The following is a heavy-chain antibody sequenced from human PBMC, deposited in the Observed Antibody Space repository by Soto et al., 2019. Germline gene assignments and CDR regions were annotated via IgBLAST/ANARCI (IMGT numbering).Heavy chain of an antibody. CDR3: AKGFLPYYYYYGMDV. J-gene: IGHJ6*02. CDR1: GFTFSSYG. CDR2: ISYDGSNK. Sequence: QVQLVESGGGVVQPGRSLRLSCAASGFTFSSYGMHWVRQAPGKGLEWVAVISYDGSNKYYADSVKGRFTISRDNSKNTLYLQMNSLRAEDTAVYYCAKGFLPYYYYYGMDVWGQGTTVTVSS. V-gene: IGHV3-30*18.